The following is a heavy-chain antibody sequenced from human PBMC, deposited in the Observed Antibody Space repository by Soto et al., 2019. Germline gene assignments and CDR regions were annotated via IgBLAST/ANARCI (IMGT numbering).Heavy chain of an antibody. CDR3: ARLGGSYAVPHFDY. Sequence: SETLSLTCAVYGGSFSGYYWSWIRQPPGKGLEWIGEINHSGSTNYNPSLKSRVTISVDKSKNQFSLKLSSVTAADTAVYYCARLGGSYAVPHFDYWGQGTLVTVSS. CDR2: INHSGST. CDR1: GGSFSGYY. J-gene: IGHJ4*02. V-gene: IGHV4-34*01. D-gene: IGHD1-26*01.